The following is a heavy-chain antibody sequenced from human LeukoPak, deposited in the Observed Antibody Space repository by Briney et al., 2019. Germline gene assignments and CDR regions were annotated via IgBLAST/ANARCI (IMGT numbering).Heavy chain of an antibody. CDR3: ARDQWSMRAYYYYYYYMDV. CDR2: ISAYNGNT. Sequence: ASVKVSCKASGGTFSSYGISWVRQAPGQGLEWMGWISAYNGNTNYAQKLQGRVTMTTDTSTSTAYMELRSLRSDDTAVYYCARDQWSMRAYYYYYYYMDVWGKGTTVTVSS. D-gene: IGHD2-15*01. J-gene: IGHJ6*03. CDR1: GGTFSSYG. V-gene: IGHV1-18*01.